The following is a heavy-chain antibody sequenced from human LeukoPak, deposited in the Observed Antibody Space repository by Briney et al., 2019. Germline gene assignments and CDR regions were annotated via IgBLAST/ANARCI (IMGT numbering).Heavy chain of an antibody. J-gene: IGHJ5*02. D-gene: IGHD6-13*01. Sequence: PGTSLRLSCAASALTFSRYAMHWVRQAPGKGLEWVAMIPLDGTNRNYADSVEGRFTISRDNSKNTLYLQMSSVRPEDTAFYYCARSCSTSWYSTDWFDPWGQGTLVTVSS. CDR1: ALTFSRYA. CDR3: ARSCSTSWYSTDWFDP. V-gene: IGHV3-30*04. CDR2: IPLDGTNR.